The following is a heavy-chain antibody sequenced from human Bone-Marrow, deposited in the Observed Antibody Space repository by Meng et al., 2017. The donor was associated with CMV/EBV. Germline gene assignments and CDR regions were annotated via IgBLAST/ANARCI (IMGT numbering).Heavy chain of an antibody. CDR1: GFTFSSYS. V-gene: IGHV3-21*04. CDR2: ISSSSSYI. J-gene: IGHJ6*02. D-gene: IGHD3-10*01. CDR3: ARDNVVWFGDPGGMDV. Sequence: GESLKISCAASGFTFSSYSMNWVRQAPGKGLEWVSSISSSSSYIYYADSVKGRFTISRDNAKNSLYLQMNSLRAEDTAVYYCARDNVVWFGDPGGMDVWGQGTTVTVSS.